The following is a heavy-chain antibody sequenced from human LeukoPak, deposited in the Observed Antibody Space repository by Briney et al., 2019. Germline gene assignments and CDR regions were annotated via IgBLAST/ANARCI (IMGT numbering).Heavy chain of an antibody. CDR1: GGSISSGDYY. V-gene: IGHV4-30-4*01. CDR3: ARVGSSGYRLYFFDY. J-gene: IGHJ4*02. D-gene: IGHD3-22*01. Sequence: SQTLSLTCTVSGGSISSGDYYWSWIRQPPGKGLEWIGYIYYSGSTYYNPSLKSRVTISVDTSKNQFSLKLSSVTAADTAVYYCARVGSSGYRLYFFDYWGQGTLVTVSS. CDR2: IYYSGST.